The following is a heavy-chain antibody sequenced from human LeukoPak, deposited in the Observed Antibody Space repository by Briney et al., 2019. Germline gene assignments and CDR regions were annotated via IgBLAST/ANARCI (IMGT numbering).Heavy chain of an antibody. J-gene: IGHJ4*02. CDR1: GGSISSYY. Sequence: SETLSLTCTVSGGSISSYYWSWIRQPPGKGLEWIGYIYYSGSTNYNPSLKSRVTISVDTSKNQFSLKLSSVTAADTAVYYCARSPVSSGYYYLYYFDYWGQGTLSPSPQ. D-gene: IGHD3-22*01. CDR3: ARSPVSSGYYYLYYFDY. V-gene: IGHV4-59*01. CDR2: IYYSGST.